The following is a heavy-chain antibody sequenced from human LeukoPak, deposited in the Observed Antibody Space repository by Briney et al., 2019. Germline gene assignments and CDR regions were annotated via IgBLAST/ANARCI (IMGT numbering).Heavy chain of an antibody. Sequence: SETLSLTCTASGGSISSSSYYWGWIRQPPGKGLEWIGSIYYSGSTYYNPSLKSRVTISVDTSKNQFSLKLSSVTAADTAVYYCARHAYYDSSGTTTADWFDPWGQGTLVTVSS. D-gene: IGHD3-22*01. CDR1: GGSISSSSYY. J-gene: IGHJ5*02. CDR2: IYYSGST. V-gene: IGHV4-39*01. CDR3: ARHAYYDSSGTTTADWFDP.